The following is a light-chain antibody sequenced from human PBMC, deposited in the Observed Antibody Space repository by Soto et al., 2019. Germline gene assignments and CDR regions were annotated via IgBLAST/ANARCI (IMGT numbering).Light chain of an antibody. CDR1: SGHSSYA. Sequence: QSVLTQSPSASASLGDSVTLTCTLSSGHSSYAIAWYQQRPEKGPRYLMKLNSDRSHSKGDGIPDRFSGSSSGAERYLTVSSFQYEDEADYFLQTGGTGIRVFGGGTKLTVL. J-gene: IGLJ3*02. CDR3: QTGGTGIRV. V-gene: IGLV4-69*01. CDR2: LNSDRSH.